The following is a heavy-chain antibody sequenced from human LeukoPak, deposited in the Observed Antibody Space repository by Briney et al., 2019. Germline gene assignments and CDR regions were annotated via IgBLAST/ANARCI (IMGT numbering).Heavy chain of an antibody. D-gene: IGHD2-15*01. CDR1: GGTFSSYA. Sequence: GASVKVSCKASGGTFSSYAISWVRQAPGQGLEWMGGIIPTFGTANHAQKFQGRVTITADESTSTAYMELSSLRSEDTAVYYCAGGGSRYYYYGMDVWGQGTTVTVSS. V-gene: IGHV1-69*13. CDR2: IIPTFGTA. J-gene: IGHJ6*02. CDR3: AGGGSRYYYYGMDV.